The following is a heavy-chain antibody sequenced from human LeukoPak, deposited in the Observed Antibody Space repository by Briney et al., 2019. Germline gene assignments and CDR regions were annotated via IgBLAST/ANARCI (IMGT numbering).Heavy chain of an antibody. V-gene: IGHV3-23*01. D-gene: IGHD7-27*01. J-gene: IGHJ4*02. CDR3: AKDPWGSRGYFDY. CDR1: GFTFSSYA. Sequence: PGGSLRLSCAASGFTFSSYAMIWVRQAPGKGLEWVSAISGSGGDTHYADSVKGRFTIFRDNSKNTVYLRMNSLRAEDTAVYYCAKDPWGSRGYFDYWGQGTLVTVSP. CDR2: ISGSGGDT.